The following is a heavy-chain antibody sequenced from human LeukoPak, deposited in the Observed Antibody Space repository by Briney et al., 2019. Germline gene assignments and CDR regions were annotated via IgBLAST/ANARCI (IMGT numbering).Heavy chain of an antibody. J-gene: IGHJ4*02. Sequence: SEILSLTCTVSGGSISSGGYYWSWIRQPPGKGLEWIGYIYHSGSTYYNPSLKSRVTISVDRSKNQFSLKLSSVTAADTAVYYCARDRYYYDSSGQGNYWGQGTLVTVSS. CDR2: IYHSGST. D-gene: IGHD3-22*01. V-gene: IGHV4-30-2*01. CDR3: ARDRYYYDSSGQGNY. CDR1: GGSISSGGYY.